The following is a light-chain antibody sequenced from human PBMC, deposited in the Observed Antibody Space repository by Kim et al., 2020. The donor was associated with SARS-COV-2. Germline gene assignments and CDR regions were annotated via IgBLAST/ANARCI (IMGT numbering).Light chain of an antibody. CDR3: QQSTRPST. CDR2: GAS. J-gene: IGKJ2*02. Sequence: LSVSPGERATLSCRASQSVSSNLAWYQQKPGQAPRLLIYGASTRATGIPARFSGSGSGTEFTLTISSLQSEDFAVYYCQQSTRPSTFGQGTKLEI. V-gene: IGKV3-15*01. CDR1: QSVSSN.